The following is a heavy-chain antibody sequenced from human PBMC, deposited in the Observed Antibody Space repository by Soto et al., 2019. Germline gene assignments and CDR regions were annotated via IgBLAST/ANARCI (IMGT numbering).Heavy chain of an antibody. Sequence: ASVKVSCKASGYTFTSYGISWVRQAPGQGLEWMGWISAYNGNTNYAQKLQGRVTMTTDTSTSTAYMELRSLRSDDTAVYYCERDGAISSSWYLSYNWFDPWGQGTLVT. CDR1: GYTFTSYG. J-gene: IGHJ5*02. CDR3: ERDGAISSSWYLSYNWFDP. CDR2: ISAYNGNT. V-gene: IGHV1-18*04. D-gene: IGHD6-13*01.